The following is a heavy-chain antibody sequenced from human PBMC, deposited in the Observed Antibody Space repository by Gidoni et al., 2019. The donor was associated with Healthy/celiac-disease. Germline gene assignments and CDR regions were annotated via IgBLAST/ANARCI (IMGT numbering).Heavy chain of an antibody. CDR1: GFTFSSYW. J-gene: IGHJ4*02. CDR2: IKQDGSEK. Sequence: EVQLVESEGGLVQPGGSLRLSCAASGFTFSSYWMSWVRQAPGKGLEWVANIKQDGSEKYYVDSVKGRFTISRDNAKNSLYLQMNSLRAEDTAVYYCARDGIAVAGSLFDYWGQGTLVTVSS. CDR3: ARDGIAVAGSLFDY. V-gene: IGHV3-7*01. D-gene: IGHD6-19*01.